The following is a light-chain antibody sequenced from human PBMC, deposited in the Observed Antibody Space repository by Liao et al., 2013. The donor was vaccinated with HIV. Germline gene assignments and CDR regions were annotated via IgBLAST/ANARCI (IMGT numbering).Light chain of an antibody. CDR2: DNY. Sequence: SFLLAQPPSVSVAPRGTARLTCGGDNIVTQSVHWYQQRPGQAPVLVIYDNYDRPSRISRRFSGSKSGRTATLTISRVEAEDEADYYCQVWDISTGHPVLGGGTKLTVL. V-gene: IGLV3-21*01. J-gene: IGLJ2*01. CDR3: QVWDISTGHPV. CDR1: NIVTQS.